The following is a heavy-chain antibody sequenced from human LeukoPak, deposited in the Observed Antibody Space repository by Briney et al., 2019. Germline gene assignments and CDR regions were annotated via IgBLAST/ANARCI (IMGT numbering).Heavy chain of an antibody. D-gene: IGHD1-14*01. CDR2: IWYDGSNK. CDR1: GFTISSYG. Sequence: GAPLRLSCAACGFTISSYGIHLVRPAPGKVLGWVAVIWYDGSNKYYADSVKGRFTISRDNSKNTLYLQMNSLRAEDAAVYYCAKDKYKRGDEPAYYFDYWGQGTLVTVSS. V-gene: IGHV3-33*06. J-gene: IGHJ4*02. CDR3: AKDKYKRGDEPAYYFDY.